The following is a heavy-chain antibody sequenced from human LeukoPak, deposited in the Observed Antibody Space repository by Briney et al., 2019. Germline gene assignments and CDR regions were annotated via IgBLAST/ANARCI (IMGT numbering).Heavy chain of an antibody. V-gene: IGHV3-7*01. Sequence: GGSLRLSCAASGFTFGRHWMSWVRQAPGKGLEWVAHMNQGGSETTNVDSVKGRFTISRDDAKNLVFLQMNSLRVEDTAVYYCARDGVAGGFDYWGQGTLVTVSS. CDR1: GFTFGRHW. CDR3: ARDGVAGGFDY. D-gene: IGHD6-19*01. CDR2: MNQGGSET. J-gene: IGHJ4*02.